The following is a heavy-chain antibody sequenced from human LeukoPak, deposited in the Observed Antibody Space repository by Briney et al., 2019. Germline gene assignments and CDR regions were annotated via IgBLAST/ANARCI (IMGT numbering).Heavy chain of an antibody. J-gene: IGHJ4*02. Sequence: PSETLSLTCAVSGGSISSGGYSWSWIRQPPGKGLEWIGYIYHSGSTYYNPSLKSRVTISVDRSKNQFSLKLSSVTAADTAVYYCARCLNTYYYGSGSYFDYWGQGTLVTVSS. CDR2: IYHSGST. V-gene: IGHV4-30-2*01. D-gene: IGHD3-10*01. CDR1: GGSISSGGYS. CDR3: ARCLNTYYYGSGSYFDY.